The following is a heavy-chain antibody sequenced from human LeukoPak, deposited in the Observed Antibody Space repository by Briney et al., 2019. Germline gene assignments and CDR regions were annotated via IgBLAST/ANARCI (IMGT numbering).Heavy chain of an antibody. CDR3: ARGIVVVAQLGYYYYYMDV. CDR2: IYTSGST. CDR1: GGSISSYY. D-gene: IGHD2-15*01. V-gene: IGHV4-4*07. J-gene: IGHJ6*03. Sequence: SETLSLTCTVSGGSISSYYWSWIRQPAGKGLEWIGRIYTSGSTNYNPSLKSRVTISVDTSKNQFSLKLSSVTAADTAVYYCARGIVVVAQLGYYYYYMDVWGKGTTVTISS.